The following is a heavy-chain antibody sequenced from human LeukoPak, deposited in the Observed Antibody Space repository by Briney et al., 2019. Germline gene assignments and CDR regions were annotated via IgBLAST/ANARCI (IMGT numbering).Heavy chain of an antibody. J-gene: IGHJ6*03. D-gene: IGHD5-18*01. CDR3: ARGLGLGGYRVYYYYYYMDV. CDR1: GGSFSGYY. CDR2: INHSGST. Sequence: SETLSLTCAVYGGSFSGYYWSWLRQPPGKGLEWIGEINHSGSTNYNPSLKSRVTISVDTSKNQFSLKLSSVSAADTAVYYCARGLGLGGYRVYYYYYYMDVWGKGTTVTVSS. V-gene: IGHV4-34*01.